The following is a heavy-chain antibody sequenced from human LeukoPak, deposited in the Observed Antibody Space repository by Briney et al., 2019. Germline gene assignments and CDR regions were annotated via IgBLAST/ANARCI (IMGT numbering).Heavy chain of an antibody. D-gene: IGHD3-22*01. V-gene: IGHV1-69*05. Sequence: GSSVKVSCKASGGTFSSYAISWVRQAPGQGLEWMGRIIPIFGTANYAQKFQGRVTITTDESTSTAYMELSSLRSEDTAVYYCARDGGLSDYYDSSGYPEGFDYWGQGTLVTVSS. CDR2: IIPIFGTA. J-gene: IGHJ4*02. CDR3: ARDGGLSDYYDSSGYPEGFDY. CDR1: GGTFSSYA.